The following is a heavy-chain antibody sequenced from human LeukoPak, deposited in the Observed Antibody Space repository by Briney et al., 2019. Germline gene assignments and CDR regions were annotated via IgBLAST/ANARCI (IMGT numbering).Heavy chain of an antibody. D-gene: IGHD3-10*01. J-gene: IGHJ3*02. CDR3: ASRYYYGSGSYVYAFDI. Sequence: ASVKVSCKASGYTFTSYYMHWVRQAPGQGLEWMGWINPNSGGTNYAQKFQGRVTMTRDTSISTAYMELSRLRSDDTAVYYCASRYYYGSGSYVYAFDIWGQGTMVTVSS. V-gene: IGHV1-2*02. CDR1: GYTFTSYY. CDR2: INPNSGGT.